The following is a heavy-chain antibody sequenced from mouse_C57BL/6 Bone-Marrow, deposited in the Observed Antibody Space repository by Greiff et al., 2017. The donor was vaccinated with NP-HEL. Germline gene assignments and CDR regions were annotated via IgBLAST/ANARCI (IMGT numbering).Heavy chain of an antibody. CDR2: IHPNSGST. CDR1: GYTFTSYW. J-gene: IGHJ2*01. D-gene: IGHD1-1*01. CDR3: ASVYYYGRGDY. V-gene: IGHV1-64*01. Sequence: QVQLQQPGAELVKPGASVKLSCKASGYTFTSYWMHWVKQRPGQGLEWIGMIHPNSGSTNYNEKFKSKATLTVDKSSSPAYMQLSSLTSEDSAVYYCASVYYYGRGDYWGQGTTLTVSS.